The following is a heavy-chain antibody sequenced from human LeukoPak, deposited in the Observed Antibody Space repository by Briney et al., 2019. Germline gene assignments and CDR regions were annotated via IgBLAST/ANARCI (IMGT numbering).Heavy chain of an antibody. CDR2: ISFDGNTD. CDR3: ARDVLRRLQDFYFGMDV. CDR1: GVTYSDYA. Sequence: GRSLRLSCAASGVTYSDYAIDWVRQAPGKGLEWVAVISFDGNTDFYADSVKGRFSFARDSAENTVSLQMNSLRPEDTGLYYCARDVLRRLQDFYFGMDVWGQGPTVAVSS. V-gene: IGHV3-30-3*01. J-gene: IGHJ6*02. D-gene: IGHD2-15*01.